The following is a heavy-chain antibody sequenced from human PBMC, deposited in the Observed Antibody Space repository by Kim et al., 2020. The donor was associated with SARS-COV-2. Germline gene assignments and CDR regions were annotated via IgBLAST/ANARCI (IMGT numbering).Heavy chain of an antibody. CDR2: FDPEDGET. CDR3: ATGYDIAAAEYYFDY. D-gene: IGHD6-13*01. J-gene: IGHJ4*02. Sequence: ASVKVSCKVSGYTLTELSMHWVRQAPGKGLEWMGGFDPEDGETIYAQKFQGRVTMTEDTSTDTAYMELSSLRSEDTAVYYCATGYDIAAAEYYFDYWGQGTLVTVSS. V-gene: IGHV1-24*01. CDR1: GYTLTELS.